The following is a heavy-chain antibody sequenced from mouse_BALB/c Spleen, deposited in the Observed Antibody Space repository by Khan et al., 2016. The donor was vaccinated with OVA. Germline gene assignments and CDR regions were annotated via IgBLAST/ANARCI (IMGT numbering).Heavy chain of an antibody. CDR3: ARADFYVGYFFSMDY. Sequence: EVELAESGGGLVQPGGSRRLSCATSGFTFTDYYMNWVRQPPGKALEWLGFIRNKANNYTTEYSASVKGRFTISRDNSQSTFYLQMNTLRTEDSATYYCARADFYVGYFFSMDYWGQGTSVTVSS. J-gene: IGHJ4*01. D-gene: IGHD2-3*01. CDR1: GFTFTDYY. V-gene: IGHV7-3*02. CDR2: IRNKANNYTT.